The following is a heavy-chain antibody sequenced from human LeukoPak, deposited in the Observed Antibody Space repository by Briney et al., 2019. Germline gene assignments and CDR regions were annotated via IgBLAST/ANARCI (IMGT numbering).Heavy chain of an antibody. Sequence: GGSLRLSCAASGFTFSSYGMHWVRQAPGKGLEWVAVISYDGSNKYYADSVKGRFTISRDNSKNTLYLQMNSLRAEDTAVYYCAKASYIVATIHVFDPWGQGTLVTVSS. D-gene: IGHD5-12*01. CDR3: AKASYIVATIHVFDP. CDR1: GFTFSSYG. CDR2: ISYDGSNK. J-gene: IGHJ5*02. V-gene: IGHV3-30*18.